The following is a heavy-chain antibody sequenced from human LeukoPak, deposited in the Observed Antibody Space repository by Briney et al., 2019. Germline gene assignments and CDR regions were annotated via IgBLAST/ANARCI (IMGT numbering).Heavy chain of an antibody. Sequence: GGSLRLSCAASGFTFSSYSMNWVRQAPGKGLEWVSSISSSSSYIYYADSVKGRFTISRDNAKNSLYLQMNSLRAEDTAVYYCASQYARGYYYYGMDVWGQGTTVTVSS. CDR2: ISSSSSYI. V-gene: IGHV3-21*01. D-gene: IGHD2-2*01. CDR3: ASQYARGYYYYGMDV. CDR1: GFTFSSYS. J-gene: IGHJ6*02.